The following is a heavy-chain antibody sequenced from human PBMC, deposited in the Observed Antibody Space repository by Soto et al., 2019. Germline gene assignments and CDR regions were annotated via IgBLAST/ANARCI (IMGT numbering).Heavy chain of an antibody. CDR3: AREGPAPYYYYGMDV. CDR1: GYSFTTYG. Sequence: QVQLVQSRGEVKKPGASVKVSCKTSGYSFTTYGISWVRQAPGQGLEWMGWISGYNGNTNYAQKLKGRLTMTTDTTPSTACMELRSLTSDDTAVYYCAREGPAPYYYYGMDVWGQGSTVTVSS. V-gene: IGHV1-18*01. CDR2: ISGYNGNT. J-gene: IGHJ6*02.